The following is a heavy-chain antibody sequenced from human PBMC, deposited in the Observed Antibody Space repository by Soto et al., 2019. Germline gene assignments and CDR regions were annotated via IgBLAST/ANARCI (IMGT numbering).Heavy chain of an antibody. CDR3: ARHRIEVVWRGFDC. CDR2: SSYNGGT. J-gene: IGHJ4*02. D-gene: IGHD3-10*01. Sequence: NPSETLSLTCTVSTDSSSFTNSYWGWIRQPPGKGLQWIGSSSYNGGTFYNPSLKGRVVISFDTSKKQSSLQVTSVTAADTAVYFWARHRIEVVWRGFDCWGQGSPVTVSS. CDR1: TDSSSFTNSY. V-gene: IGHV4-39*01.